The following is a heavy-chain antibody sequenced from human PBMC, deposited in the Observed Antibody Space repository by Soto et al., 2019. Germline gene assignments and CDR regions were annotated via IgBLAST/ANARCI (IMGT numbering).Heavy chain of an antibody. Sequence: EVQLLESGGGLVQPGGSLRLSCAASGFTISSYAMSWVRQAPGKGLEWVSGISGSGGSTYYADSVKGRFTISRENSKNTLYLQMISLGAEDTAVYDCAFRATIFGVVSILDDHWGQGTLVTVSS. J-gene: IGHJ5*02. CDR2: ISGSGGST. CDR3: AFRATIFGVVSILDDH. D-gene: IGHD3-3*01. V-gene: IGHV3-23*01. CDR1: GFTISSYA.